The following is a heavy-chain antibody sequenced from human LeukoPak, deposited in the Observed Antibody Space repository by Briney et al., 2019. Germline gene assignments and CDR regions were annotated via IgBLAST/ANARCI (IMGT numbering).Heavy chain of an antibody. J-gene: IGHJ4*02. D-gene: IGHD3-22*01. CDR1: GFTFSSYA. CDR3: ARDGDDRSGYYIDY. CDR2: ISYDGSNK. Sequence: PGGSLRLSCAASGFTFSSYAMHWVRQAPGKGLEWVAVISYDGSNKYYADSVKGRFTISRDNSKNTLYLQMNSLGAEDTAVYYCARDGDDRSGYYIDYWGQGTLVTVSS. V-gene: IGHV3-30-3*01.